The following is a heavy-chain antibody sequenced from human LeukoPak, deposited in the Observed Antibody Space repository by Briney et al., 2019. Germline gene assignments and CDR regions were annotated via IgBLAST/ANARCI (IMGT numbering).Heavy chain of an antibody. V-gene: IGHV3-33*08. J-gene: IGHJ4*02. Sequence: PGRSLRLSCAASGFTFSSYGMHWVRQAPGKGLEWVAVIWYDGSNKYYADSVKGRFTISRDNSKNTLYLQMNSLRAEDTAVYYCARDGTFLTTAFDYWGQGTLVTVSS. CDR2: IWYDGSNK. CDR1: GFTFSSYG. CDR3: ARDGTFLTTAFDY. D-gene: IGHD1-26*01.